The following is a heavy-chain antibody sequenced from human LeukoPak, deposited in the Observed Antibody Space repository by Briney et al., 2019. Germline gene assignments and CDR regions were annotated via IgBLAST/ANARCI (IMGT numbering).Heavy chain of an antibody. Sequence: PSETLSLTCTVSGGSIRSYYWSWIRQPPGKGLEWIGYIYYSGSTNYNPSLKSRVTISVDTSKNHFSLKLTSVTAADTAFYYCARGLRYSTGWYNFDYWGQGTLITVSS. CDR2: IYYSGST. J-gene: IGHJ4*02. V-gene: IGHV4-59*01. D-gene: IGHD6-19*01. CDR1: GGSIRSYY. CDR3: ARGLRYSTGWYNFDY.